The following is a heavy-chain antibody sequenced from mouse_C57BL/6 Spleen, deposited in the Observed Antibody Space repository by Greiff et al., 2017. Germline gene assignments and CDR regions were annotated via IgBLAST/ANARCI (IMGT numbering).Heavy chain of an antibody. CDR3: ARRYYEAMDY. D-gene: IGHD1-1*01. CDR2: ISPGDGDT. V-gene: IGHV1-80*01. Sequence: VQLQQSGAELVKPGASVTISCKASGHAFSRYWLNWVQPRPGQGLEWIGQISPGDGDTNYKGKIKGKGTLAADKASSTAYMQRSRLTSEDAAVCFSARRYYEAMDYWGQGTAVTVSS. J-gene: IGHJ4*01. CDR1: GHAFSRYW.